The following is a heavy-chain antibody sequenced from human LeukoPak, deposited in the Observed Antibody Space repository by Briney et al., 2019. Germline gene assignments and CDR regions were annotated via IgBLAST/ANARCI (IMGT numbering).Heavy chain of an antibody. CDR2: IIPILGIA. D-gene: IGHD1-20*01. CDR1: GGTFSSYA. Sequence: GASVKVSCKASGGTFSSYAISWVRQAPGQGLEWMGRIIPILGIANYAQKFQGRVTITADKSTSTAYMELSSLRSEDTAVYCCARAVTGKSIYYYYGMDVWGQGTTVTVSS. V-gene: IGHV1-69*04. J-gene: IGHJ6*02. CDR3: ARAVTGKSIYYYYGMDV.